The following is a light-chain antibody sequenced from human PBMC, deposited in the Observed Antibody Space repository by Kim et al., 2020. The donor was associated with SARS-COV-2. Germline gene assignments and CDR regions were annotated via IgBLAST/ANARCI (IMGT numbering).Light chain of an antibody. CDR3: ASWDDSLSGLYV. Sequence: QMLTISCSRSSSNIGNNYVYWYQQLPGTAPKLLIYRNNHRPSGVPDRFSGSKSGTSASLAISGLRSEDEADYYCASWDDSLSGLYVFGTGTKVTVL. V-gene: IGLV1-47*01. CDR1: SSNIGNNY. CDR2: RNN. J-gene: IGLJ1*01.